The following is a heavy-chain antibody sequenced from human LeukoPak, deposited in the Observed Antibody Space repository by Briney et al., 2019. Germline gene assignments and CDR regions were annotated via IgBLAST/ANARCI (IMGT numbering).Heavy chain of an antibody. D-gene: IGHD5-18*01. J-gene: IGHJ6*03. CDR3: AKDGGYSYGGNYYYYYYYMDV. CDR2: ISGSGGST. CDR1: GFTFSSYG. V-gene: IGHV3-23*01. Sequence: PGGSLRLSCAASGFTFSSYGMHWVRQAPGKGLEWVSAISGSGGSTYYADSVKGRFTISRDNSKNTLYLQMNSLRAEDTAVYYCAKDGGYSYGGNYYYYYYYMDVWGKGTTVTVSS.